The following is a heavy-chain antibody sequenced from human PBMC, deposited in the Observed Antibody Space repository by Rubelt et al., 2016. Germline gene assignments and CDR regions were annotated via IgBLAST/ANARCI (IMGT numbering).Heavy chain of an antibody. CDR1: GFIFSNYG. CDR3: VKDGEGAANYFAD. V-gene: IGHV3-30*18. J-gene: IGHJ4*02. CDR2: VSYDASDE. Sequence: ESGGGVVQPGRSLRLSCAASGFIFSNYGMHWVRQAPGKGLEWVALVSYDASDEYYADSVKGRFTISRDNSKNTLYLQMKRLRPEDTAVYYCVKDGEGAANYFADWGQGALLTVSS. D-gene: IGHD1-26*01.